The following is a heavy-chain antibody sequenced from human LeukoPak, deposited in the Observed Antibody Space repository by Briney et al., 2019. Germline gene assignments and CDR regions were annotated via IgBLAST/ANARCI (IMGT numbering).Heavy chain of an antibody. Sequence: SETLSLTCAVYGGSFSGYYWSWIRQPPGKGLEWIGEINHSGSTNYNPSLKSRVTISVDKSKNQFSLKLSSVTAADTAVYYCARDLAVKDYYYMDVWGKGTTVTVSS. CDR3: ARDLAVKDYYYMDV. V-gene: IGHV4-34*01. CDR1: GGSFSGYY. CDR2: INHSGST. J-gene: IGHJ6*03.